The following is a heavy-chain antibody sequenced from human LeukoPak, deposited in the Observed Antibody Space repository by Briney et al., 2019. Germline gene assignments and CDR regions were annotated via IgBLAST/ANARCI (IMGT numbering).Heavy chain of an antibody. D-gene: IGHD3-10*01. CDR2: INPSGGST. J-gene: IGHJ6*03. CDR1: GYTFTGYY. Sequence: GASVKVACKASGYTFTGYYMHWVRQAPGQGLEWMGIINPSGGSTSYAQKFQGRVTMTRDMSTSTVYMELSSLRSEDTAVYYCARGPGYYYGSGSPDYYYMDVWGEGTTVTVSS. V-gene: IGHV1-46*01. CDR3: ARGPGYYYGSGSPDYYYMDV.